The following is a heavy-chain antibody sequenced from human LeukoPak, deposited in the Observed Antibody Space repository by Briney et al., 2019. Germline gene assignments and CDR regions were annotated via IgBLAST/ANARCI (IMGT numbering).Heavy chain of an antibody. J-gene: IGHJ4*02. Sequence: GGSLRLSCAASGFTFSSYGMHWVRQAAGKGLEWVAVIWYDGTNKYYADSVKGRFTISRDSSKNTLYLQMNSLRVEDTAVYYCARAAYDSTGYLTLWGQGTLVTVSS. CDR1: GFTFSSYG. CDR3: ARAAYDSTGYLTL. V-gene: IGHV3-33*01. D-gene: IGHD3-22*01. CDR2: IWYDGTNK.